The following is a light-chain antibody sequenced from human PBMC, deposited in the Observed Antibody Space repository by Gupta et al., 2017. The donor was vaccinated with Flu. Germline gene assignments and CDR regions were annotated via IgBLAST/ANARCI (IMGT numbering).Light chain of an antibody. J-gene: IGKJ4*02. CDR3: HQDKDWPLR. CDR2: GGA. V-gene: IGKV3-15*01. CDR1: QSGDSN. Sequence: ATRAVAAGERANLACRDRQSGDSNVGWYQEKPGQGPRRRIYGGAARATGVPARGSGRGSGTEYTITSSSLQSDDVAVDACHQDKDWPLRCGGGTRVEIK.